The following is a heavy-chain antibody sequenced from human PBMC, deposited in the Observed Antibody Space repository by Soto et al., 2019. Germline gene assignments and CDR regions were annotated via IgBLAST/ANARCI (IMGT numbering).Heavy chain of an antibody. V-gene: IGHV3-74*01. J-gene: IGHJ5*02. D-gene: IGHD6-19*01. CDR1: GFTFSSHW. CDR2: IRGDGSST. CDR3: AGGIIAVIGASRWFDP. Sequence: EVQLVESGGGLVQPGGSLRLSCVGSGFTFSSHWMHWVRQTPGKGPVWVSRIRGDGSSTAYAESVKGRFAISRDNAKNTLYLEMNNLRTEGSAVYFCAGGIIAVIGASRWFDPWGLGTQVTVSS.